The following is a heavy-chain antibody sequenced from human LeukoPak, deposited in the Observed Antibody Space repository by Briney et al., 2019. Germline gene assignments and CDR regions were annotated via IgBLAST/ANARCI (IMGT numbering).Heavy chain of an antibody. CDR2: IYYSGST. Sequence: SETLSLTCTVSGGSISSHYWSWIRQPPGKGLEWIGYIYYSGSTNYNPSLKSRVTISVDTSKNQFSLKLSSVTAVDTAVYYCARGLNWFDPWGQGTLVTVSS. V-gene: IGHV4-59*11. D-gene: IGHD3-16*01. CDR3: ARGLNWFDP. J-gene: IGHJ5*02. CDR1: GGSISSHY.